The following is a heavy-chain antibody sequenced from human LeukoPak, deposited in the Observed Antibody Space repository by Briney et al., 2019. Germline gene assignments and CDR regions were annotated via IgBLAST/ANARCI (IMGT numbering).Heavy chain of an antibody. CDR2: IYYSGST. CDR3: ARQIVGGFYDYVWGKDAFDI. D-gene: IGHD3-16*01. CDR1: GGSISSSSYY. V-gene: IGHV4-39*01. Sequence: SETLSLTCTVSGGSISSSSYYWGWIRQPPGKGLEWIGSIYYSGSTYYNPSLKSRVTISVDASKNQFSLKLSSVTAADTAVYYCARQIVGGFYDYVWGKDAFDIWGQGTMVTVSS. J-gene: IGHJ3*02.